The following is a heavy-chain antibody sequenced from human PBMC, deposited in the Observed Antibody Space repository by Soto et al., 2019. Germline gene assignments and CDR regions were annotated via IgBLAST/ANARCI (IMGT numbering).Heavy chain of an antibody. CDR2: ISGTGYGT. CDR1: GFTFSNNA. D-gene: IGHD6-19*01. V-gene: IGHV3-23*01. CDR3: AKARQAQSHYYYGMDV. J-gene: IGHJ6*02. Sequence: GSLRLSCAASGFTFSNNAMNWVLQAPGKGLEWVSGISGTGYGTYYADSVKGRFTISRDSSNNTLYLQMNSMRGEDTAIYYCAKARQAQSHYYYGMDVWGQGTPVTVS.